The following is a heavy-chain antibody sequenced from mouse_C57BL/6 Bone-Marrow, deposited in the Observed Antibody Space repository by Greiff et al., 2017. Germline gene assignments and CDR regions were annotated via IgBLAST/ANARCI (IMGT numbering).Heavy chain of an antibody. V-gene: IGHV6-6*01. J-gene: IGHJ1*03. CDR3: SSGVGRCDCYFDV. CDR2: IRNRANNHAK. CDR1: GFPFSDAW. D-gene: IGHD4-1*01. Sequence: EVLLVQSGGGLVQPGGSMKLSCAASGFPFSDAWMDWVRQSPEKGLEWVAEIRNRANNHAKYYYESVKGRFTISRDDSKTSVYLQMNSLRAEDPGIYYWSSGVGRCDCYFDVGCRGTTVTGSA.